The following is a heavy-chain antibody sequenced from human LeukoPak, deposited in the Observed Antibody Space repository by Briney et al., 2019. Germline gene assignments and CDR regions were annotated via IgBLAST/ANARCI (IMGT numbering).Heavy chain of an antibody. V-gene: IGHV4-61*02. J-gene: IGHJ3*02. Sequence: SETLSLTCTVSGGSISSGGYYWSWIRQPAGKGLEWIGRIYTSGSTNYNPSLKSRVTISVDTSKNQFSLRLSSVTAADTAVYYCARDPTPWDAFDIWGQGTMVTVSS. CDR2: IYTSGST. CDR1: GGSISSGGYY. CDR3: ARDPTPWDAFDI.